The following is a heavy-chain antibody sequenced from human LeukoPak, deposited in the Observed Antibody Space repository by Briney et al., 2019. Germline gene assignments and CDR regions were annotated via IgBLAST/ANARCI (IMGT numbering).Heavy chain of an antibody. D-gene: IGHD2-2*01. J-gene: IGHJ5*02. CDR2: TYYRSKWYN. V-gene: IGHV6-1*01. CDR1: GDSFSSNSAA. Sequence: SQTLSLTCAISGDSFSSNSAAWNWIRQSPSRGLEWLGRTYYRSKWYNDYAVSVKSRITINPDTSKNQFSLKLSSVTAADTAVYYCARQGIVVVPAATNWFDPWGQGTLVTVSS. CDR3: ARQGIVVVPAATNWFDP.